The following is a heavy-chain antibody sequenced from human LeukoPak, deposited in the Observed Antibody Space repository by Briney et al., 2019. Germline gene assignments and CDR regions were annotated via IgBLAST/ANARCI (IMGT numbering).Heavy chain of an antibody. CDR2: IYYSGST. J-gene: IGHJ4*02. CDR1: GGSISSGDYY. D-gene: IGHD2-2*01. Sequence: NTSETLSLTCTVSGGSISSGDYYWSWIRQPPGKGLEWIGYIYYSGSTYYNPSLKSRVTISVDTSKNQFSLKLSSVTAADTAVYYCARYAFVVVPAAHWSFDYWGQGNPGHRLL. V-gene: IGHV4-30-4*08. CDR3: ARYAFVVVPAAHWSFDY.